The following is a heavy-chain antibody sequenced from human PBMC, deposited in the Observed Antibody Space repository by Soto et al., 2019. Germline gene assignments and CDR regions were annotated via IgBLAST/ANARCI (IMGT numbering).Heavy chain of an antibody. CDR1: GFIFSSYG. CDR2: IWYDGSNK. D-gene: IGHD4-4*01. Sequence: QVQLVESGRGVVPPGGSLRLSCVASGFIFSSYGMYWVRQAPGKGLEWVGVIWYDGSNKYYGDSVKGRFTISRDNSKNTLYLQMSSLRAEDTAVYYCAREPYSNYVMDVWGQGTTVTVSS. CDR3: AREPYSNYVMDV. J-gene: IGHJ6*02. V-gene: IGHV3-33*01.